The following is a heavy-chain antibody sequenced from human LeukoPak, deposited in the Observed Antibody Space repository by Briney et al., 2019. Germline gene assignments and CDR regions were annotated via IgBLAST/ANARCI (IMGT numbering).Heavy chain of an antibody. Sequence: SEALSLTCAVYGGSFSGYYWSWIRQPPGRGLEWIGEINHSGSTNYNPSLKSRVTISVDTSKNQFSLKLSSVTAADTAVYYCARLYEWELFDYWGQGTLVTVSS. J-gene: IGHJ4*02. CDR2: INHSGST. V-gene: IGHV4-34*01. CDR3: ARLYEWELFDY. D-gene: IGHD1-26*01. CDR1: GGSFSGYY.